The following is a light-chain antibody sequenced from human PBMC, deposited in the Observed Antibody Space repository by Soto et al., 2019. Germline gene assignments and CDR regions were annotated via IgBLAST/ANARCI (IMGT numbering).Light chain of an antibody. Sequence: DIQMTQSPSTLSASVGDRVTITCRASQSISSWLAWYQQKPGKAPRPLIYDASYLERGVPSRFSGSGSGTEFTLTISYLQPDDLATYYCQQYNSFWTFGQGTKVEI. CDR2: DAS. V-gene: IGKV1-5*01. J-gene: IGKJ1*01. CDR1: QSISSW. CDR3: QQYNSFWT.